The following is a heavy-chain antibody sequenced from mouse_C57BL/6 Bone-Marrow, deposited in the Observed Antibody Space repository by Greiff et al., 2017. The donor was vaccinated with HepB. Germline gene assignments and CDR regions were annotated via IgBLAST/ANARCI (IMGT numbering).Heavy chain of an antibody. CDR1: GFTFSSYG. CDR2: ISSGGSYT. CDR3: ARQEDITTVGADY. V-gene: IGHV5-6*01. Sequence: EVHLVESGGDLVKPGGSLKLSCAASGFTFSSYGMSWVRQTPDKRLEWVATISSGGSYTYYPDSVKGRFTISRDNAKNTLYLQMSSLKSEDTAMYYCARQEDITTVGADYWGQGTTLTVSS. J-gene: IGHJ2*01. D-gene: IGHD1-1*01.